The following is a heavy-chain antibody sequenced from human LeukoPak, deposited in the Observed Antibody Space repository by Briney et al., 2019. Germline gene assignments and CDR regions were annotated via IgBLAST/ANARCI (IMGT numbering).Heavy chain of an antibody. J-gene: IGHJ4*02. V-gene: IGHV3-7*03. D-gene: IGHD1-14*01. Sequence: PGGSLRLSCAASGFTFSNFWMSWVRQAPGKGLEWVANIRQDGNEKYYVDSLKGRFTISRDNAKNSVYLQMNSLRAEDTAVYYCARGPTGTEPLFDYWGQGTLVTVSS. CDR3: ARGPTGTEPLFDY. CDR2: IRQDGNEK. CDR1: GFTFSNFW.